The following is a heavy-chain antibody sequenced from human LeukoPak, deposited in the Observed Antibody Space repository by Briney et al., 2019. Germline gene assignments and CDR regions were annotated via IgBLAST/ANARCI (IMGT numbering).Heavy chain of an antibody. Sequence: QPGGSLRLSCAASGFTFSSYAMSWVRQAPGKGLERVSAISGSGGSTYYADSVKGRFTISRDNSKNTLYLQMNSLRAEDTAVYYCARPESITMVRGVRYAFDIWGQGTMVTVSS. CDR2: ISGSGGST. CDR3: ARPESITMVRGVRYAFDI. CDR1: GFTFSSYA. J-gene: IGHJ3*02. V-gene: IGHV3-23*01. D-gene: IGHD3-10*01.